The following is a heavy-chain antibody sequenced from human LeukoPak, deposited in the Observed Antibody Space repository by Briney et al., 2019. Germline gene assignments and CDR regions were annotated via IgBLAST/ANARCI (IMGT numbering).Heavy chain of an antibody. J-gene: IGHJ4*02. CDR3: AATSYSSGWPT. V-gene: IGHV3-66*02. D-gene: IGHD6-19*01. CDR1: GFTVSSNY. Sequence: GGSLRLSCAASGFTVSSNYMSWVRQAPGKGLEWVSVIYSGGSTYYVDSVKGRFTISRDNSKNTLYLQMNSLRAEDTAVYYCAATSYSSGWPTWGQGTLVTVSS. CDR2: IYSGGST.